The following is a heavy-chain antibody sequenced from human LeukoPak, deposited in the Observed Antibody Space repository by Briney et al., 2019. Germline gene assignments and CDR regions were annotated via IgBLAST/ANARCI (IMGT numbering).Heavy chain of an antibody. D-gene: IGHD3-22*01. Sequence: GGSLRLSCAASGFTFSSYAMSWVRQAPGKGLERVSAISGSGGSTYYADSVKGRFTISRDNSKNTLYLQMNSLRAEDTAVYYCAKAYYNDRSGYPLDYWGQGTLVTVSS. J-gene: IGHJ4*02. CDR3: AKAYYNDRSGYPLDY. CDR1: GFTFSSYA. CDR2: ISGSGGST. V-gene: IGHV3-23*01.